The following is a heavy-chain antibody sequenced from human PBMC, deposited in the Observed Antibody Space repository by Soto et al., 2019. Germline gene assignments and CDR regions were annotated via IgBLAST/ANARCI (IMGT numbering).Heavy chain of an antibody. Sequence: PGESLKISCKGSGYSFTSYWIGWVRQMPGKGLEWMGIIYPGDSDTRYSPSFQGQVTISADKSISTAYLQWSSLKASDTAMYYCARSKVATILGYYYYMDVWGKGTTVTVSS. CDR2: IYPGDSDT. D-gene: IGHD5-12*01. J-gene: IGHJ6*03. CDR1: GYSFTSYW. CDR3: ARSKVATILGYYYYMDV. V-gene: IGHV5-51*01.